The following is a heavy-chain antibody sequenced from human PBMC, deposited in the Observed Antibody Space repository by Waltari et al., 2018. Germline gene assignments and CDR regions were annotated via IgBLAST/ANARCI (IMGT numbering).Heavy chain of an antibody. V-gene: IGHV1-46*03. CDR1: GFTFSNYY. CDR3: ATFVSGSFTFPDY. D-gene: IGHD3-16*01. CDR2: FVPSGAGT. J-gene: IGHJ4*02. Sequence: QFQLVQSGAEVKKPGASVKVSCEASGFTFSNYYVHWVRQAPGQGLEWMALFVPSGAGTRYAEKFQGRVTLTRDTSTSTVYMDLSSLRSEDTAVYYCATFVSGSFTFPDYWGQGTLVTVSS.